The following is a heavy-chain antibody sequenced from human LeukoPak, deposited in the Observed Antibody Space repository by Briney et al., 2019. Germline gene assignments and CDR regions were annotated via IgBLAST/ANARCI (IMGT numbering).Heavy chain of an antibody. Sequence: TGGSLRLSCAASGFTFSSYWMHWVRQAPGKGLVCVSRINSDGSSTSYADSVKGRFTISRDNAKNTLYLQMNSLRAEDTAVYYCAREGAQVDDAFDIWGQGTMVTVSS. CDR2: INSDGSST. V-gene: IGHV3-74*01. D-gene: IGHD3-16*01. CDR3: AREGAQVDDAFDI. CDR1: GFTFSSYW. J-gene: IGHJ3*02.